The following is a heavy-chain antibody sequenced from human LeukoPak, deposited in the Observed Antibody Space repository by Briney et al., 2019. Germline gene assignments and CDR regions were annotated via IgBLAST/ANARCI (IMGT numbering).Heavy chain of an antibody. Sequence: GGSLRLSCTASVFNFSVAWVRQAPGMGLEWVSSISGSGQTTYYADFVGGRFTISRDSSKNTVYLQMSGLRVEDTALYYCAKMGGRVWYKVPETWGQGTLVTVSS. CDR2: ISGSGQTT. V-gene: IGHV3-23*01. CDR1: VFNFSV. J-gene: IGHJ5*02. D-gene: IGHD6-19*01. CDR3: AKMGGRVWYKVPET.